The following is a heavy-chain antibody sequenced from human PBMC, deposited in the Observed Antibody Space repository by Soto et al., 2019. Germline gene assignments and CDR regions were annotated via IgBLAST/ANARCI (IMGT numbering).Heavy chain of an antibody. CDR2: ITNKANSYTT. CDR1: GFTFSDNF. J-gene: IGHJ5*01. D-gene: IGHD1-26*01. Sequence: GGSLKLSCADSGFTFSDNFMDWVRQAPGKGLEWVGRITNKANSYTTEYAASVRGRFTISRDDSKNSLYLQMNSLKTEDTAVYYCAIFLVGVNGLDSWGQGTLVTVSS. CDR3: AIFLVGVNGLDS. V-gene: IGHV3-72*01.